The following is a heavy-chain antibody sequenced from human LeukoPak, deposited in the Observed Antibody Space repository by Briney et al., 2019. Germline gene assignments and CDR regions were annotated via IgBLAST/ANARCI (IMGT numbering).Heavy chain of an antibody. CDR1: GGSTNTGGYF. Sequence: MTSQTLSLTCTGSGGSTNTGGYFWSWIRQPPGKGLEWIGYVFRTGRTSYNPSLDSRVTISLDRSRNQFSLNLGSVSAADTAVYYCARTLLPAVKGAFDIWGQGTMVTVSS. V-gene: IGHV4-30-2*01. CDR3: ARTLLPAVKGAFDI. CDR2: VFRTGRT. J-gene: IGHJ3*02. D-gene: IGHD3-22*01.